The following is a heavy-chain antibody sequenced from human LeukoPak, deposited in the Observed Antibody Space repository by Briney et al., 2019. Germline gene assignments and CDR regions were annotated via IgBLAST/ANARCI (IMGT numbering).Heavy chain of an antibody. J-gene: IGHJ4*02. CDR3: AKDLPFYYDSTGYYSYYFDF. Sequence: GGSLRLSYAASGFTFSNYAMSWVRQAPGKGLEWVSTISGSGGDTYYADSVKGRFTISRDHSKNTLYLQMNSLRAEDTAVYYCAKDLPFYYDSTGYYSYYFDFWGQGTLVIVSS. V-gene: IGHV3-23*01. D-gene: IGHD3-22*01. CDR2: ISGSGGDT. CDR1: GFTFSNYA.